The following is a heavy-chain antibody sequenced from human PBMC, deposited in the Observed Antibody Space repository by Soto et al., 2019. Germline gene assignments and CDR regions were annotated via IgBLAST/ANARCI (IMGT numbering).Heavy chain of an antibody. CDR3: AKERFGELSQHYYGMDV. J-gene: IGHJ6*02. CDR1: GFTFSGYG. Sequence: GGSLRLSCAASGFTFSGYGMHWVRQAPGKGLEWVAVISYDGSNKYYADSVKGRFTISRDNSKNTLYLQMNSLRAEDTAVYYCAKERFGELSQHYYGMDVWGQGTTVTVSS. CDR2: ISYDGSNK. V-gene: IGHV3-30*18. D-gene: IGHD3-10*01.